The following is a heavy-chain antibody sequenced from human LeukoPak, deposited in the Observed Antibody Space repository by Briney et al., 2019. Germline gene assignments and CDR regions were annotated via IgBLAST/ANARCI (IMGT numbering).Heavy chain of an antibody. V-gene: IGHV3-23*01. J-gene: IGHJ5*02. CDR1: GFTFSSYA. D-gene: IGHD2-15*01. CDR3: ARARVALGWFDP. Sequence: PGGSLRLSCAASGFTFSSYAMSWVRQAPGKGLEWVSAISGSGGSTYYADSVKGRFTISRDNSKNTLYLQMNSLRAEDTAVYYCARARVALGWFDPWGQGTLVTVSS. CDR2: ISGSGGST.